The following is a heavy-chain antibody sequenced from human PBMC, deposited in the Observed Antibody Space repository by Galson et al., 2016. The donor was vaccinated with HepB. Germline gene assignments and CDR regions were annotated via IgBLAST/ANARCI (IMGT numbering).Heavy chain of an antibody. Sequence: ETMSLTCGVHDWSLSRYYWSWLRQPPGMGLEWIGVTHPGGRMNYNPSLRSRVTISTHTSKSQFSLRLTSVTAADTAVFYCARGPAHGDYSPGDCWGPGTPVTVSS. CDR1: DWSLSRYY. D-gene: IGHD4-17*01. V-gene: IGHV4-34*01. CDR3: ARGPAHGDYSPGDC. CDR2: THPGGRM. J-gene: IGHJ4*02.